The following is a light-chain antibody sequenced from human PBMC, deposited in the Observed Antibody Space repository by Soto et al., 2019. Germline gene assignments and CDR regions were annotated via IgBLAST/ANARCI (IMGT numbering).Light chain of an antibody. CDR3: HQYDDWPQT. CDR1: QSVSSH. J-gene: IGKJ1*01. CDR2: DAS. Sequence: ERVLTQSPATLSVSPGERATLSCRASQSVSSHLAWYQQKPGQAPRLVIYDASTRATGIPARFSRSGSGTEFTLTISSLQSEDLAVYYCHQYDDWPQTFGQGTKVEIK. V-gene: IGKV3-15*01.